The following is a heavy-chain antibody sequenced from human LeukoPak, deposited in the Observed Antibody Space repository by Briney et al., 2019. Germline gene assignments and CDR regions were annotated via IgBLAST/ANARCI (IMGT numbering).Heavy chain of an antibody. CDR2: INHSGST. CDR1: GGSFSGYY. CDR3: ARGTGQAEYFDY. D-gene: IGHD1-1*01. Sequence: SETLSLTCAVYGGSFSGYYWSWIRQPPGKGLEWIGEINHSGSTNYNPSLKGRVTISVDTPKNQFSLKLSSVTAADTAVYYCARGTGQAEYFDYWGREPWSPSPQ. J-gene: IGHJ4*02. V-gene: IGHV4-34*01.